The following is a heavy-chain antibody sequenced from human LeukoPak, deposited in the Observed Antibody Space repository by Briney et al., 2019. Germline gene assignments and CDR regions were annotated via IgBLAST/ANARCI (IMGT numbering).Heavy chain of an antibody. CDR3: AKDFATYYYDSSGYSTYYYYYYTDV. CDR1: GFTFSSYW. CDR2: INSDGSST. Sequence: PGGSLRLSCAASGFTFSSYWMHWVRQAPGKGLVWVSRINSDGSSTSYADSVKGRFTISRDNAKNTLYLQMNSLRAEDTAVYYCAKDFATYYYDSSGYSTYYYYYYTDVWGKGTTVTVSS. D-gene: IGHD3-22*01. V-gene: IGHV3-74*01. J-gene: IGHJ6*03.